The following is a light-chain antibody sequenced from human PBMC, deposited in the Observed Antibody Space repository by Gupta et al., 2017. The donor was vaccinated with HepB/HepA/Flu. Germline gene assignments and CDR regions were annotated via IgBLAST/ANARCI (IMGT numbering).Light chain of an antibody. CDR1: QYIASY. Sequence: DIQMTQSPSSLSASVGDRVTITCRASQYIASYLNWYQQKPGKAPKLLIYAASSLQSGVPSRFSGSGSGTGFTLTLSSLQPEDFATYYCQQGDTTPITFGQGTHLEIK. V-gene: IGKV1-39*01. CDR3: QQGDTTPIT. J-gene: IGKJ5*01. CDR2: AAS.